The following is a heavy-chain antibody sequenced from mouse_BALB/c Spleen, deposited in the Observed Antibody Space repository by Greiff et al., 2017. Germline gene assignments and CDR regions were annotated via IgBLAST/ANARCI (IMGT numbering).Heavy chain of an antibody. CDR3: ARHEGYDYFDY. V-gene: IGHV5-12-1*01. Sequence: EVQLVESGGGLVKPGGSLKLSCAASGFAFSSYDMSWVRQTPEKRLEWVAYISSGGGSTYYPDTVKGRFTISRDNAKNTLYLQMSSLKSEDTAMYYCARHEGYDYFDYWGQGTTLTVSS. J-gene: IGHJ2*01. CDR1: GFAFSSYD. D-gene: IGHD2-14*01. CDR2: ISSGGGST.